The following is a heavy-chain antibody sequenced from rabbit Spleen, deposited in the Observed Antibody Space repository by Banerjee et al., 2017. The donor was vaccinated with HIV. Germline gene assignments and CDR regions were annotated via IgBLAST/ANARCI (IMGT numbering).Heavy chain of an antibody. V-gene: IGHV1S45*01. D-gene: IGHD8-1*01. CDR1: AFSFGDRDV. Sequence: QEHLVESGGGLVKPEGSLTLTCKASAFSFGDRDVMCWVRQAAGKGLQWIACINAVTGKAVYATWAKGRFTFSKTSSTTVTLQMTSLTVADTATYFCARDTGSSFSSYGMDLWGPGTLVTVS. J-gene: IGHJ6*01. CDR2: INAVTGKA. CDR3: ARDTGSSFSSYGMDL.